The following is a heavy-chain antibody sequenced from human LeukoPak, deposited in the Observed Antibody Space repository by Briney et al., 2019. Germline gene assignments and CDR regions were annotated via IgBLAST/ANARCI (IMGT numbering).Heavy chain of an antibody. CDR2: IYYSGST. V-gene: IGHV4-59*01. CDR1: GGSISSYY. D-gene: IGHD5-24*01. CDR3: ARVEARETDAFDI. Sequence: SETLSLTCTVPGGSISSYYWSWIRQPPGKGLEWIGYIYYSGSTNYNPSLKSRVTISVDTSKNQFSLKLSSVTAADTAVYYCARVEARETDAFDIWGQGTMVTVSS. J-gene: IGHJ3*02.